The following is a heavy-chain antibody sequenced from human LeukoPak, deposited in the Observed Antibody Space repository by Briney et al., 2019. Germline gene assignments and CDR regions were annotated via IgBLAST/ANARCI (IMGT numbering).Heavy chain of an antibody. Sequence: GGSLRLSCAASGFTFSSFEMNWVRQAPGKGLEWFSYISSISAIDYADSVKGRFTISRDNAKNSLYLQMNSLRAEDTAVYYCARRFDCWGQGTLVIVSS. J-gene: IGHJ4*02. CDR1: GFTFSSFE. V-gene: IGHV3-48*03. CDR3: ARRFDC. CDR2: ISSISAI.